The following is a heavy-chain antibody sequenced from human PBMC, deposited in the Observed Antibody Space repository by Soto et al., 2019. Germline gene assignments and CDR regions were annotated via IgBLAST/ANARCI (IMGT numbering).Heavy chain of an antibody. CDR3: AGSPGLSRISGTSLGA. Sequence: GGSLRLSCAASRFTFSSYGMHWVRQAPGKGLVWVSGINGDGSNTSYADSVKGRFTISRDNAKNMLYLQVNSLRADDTAVYYCAGSPGLSRISGTSLGAWGQGTLVTVSS. CDR1: RFTFSSYG. J-gene: IGHJ5*01. D-gene: IGHD1-7*01. V-gene: IGHV3-74*01. CDR2: INGDGSNT.